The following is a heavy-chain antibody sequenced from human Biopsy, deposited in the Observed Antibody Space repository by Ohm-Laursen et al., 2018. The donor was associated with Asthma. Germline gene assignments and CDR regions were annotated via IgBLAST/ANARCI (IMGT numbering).Heavy chain of an antibody. J-gene: IGHJ4*02. CDR2: ISSSSSTI. CDR3: ARFKRGYSYGYAGVSDY. D-gene: IGHD5-18*01. V-gene: IGHV3-48*02. Sequence: SLRLPCAASGFTFSSYSMNWVRQAPGKGLEWVSYISSSSSTIYYADSVKGRFTISRDNAKNSLYLQMNSLRDEDTAVYYCARFKRGYSYGYAGVSDYWGQGTLVTVSS. CDR1: GFTFSSYS.